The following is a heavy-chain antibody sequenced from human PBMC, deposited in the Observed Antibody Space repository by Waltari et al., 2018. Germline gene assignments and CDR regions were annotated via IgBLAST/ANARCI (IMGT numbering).Heavy chain of an antibody. CDR1: GGTFSSYA. CDR3: ARVVVVPALNGMDV. CDR2: IIPIFGTA. D-gene: IGHD2-2*01. V-gene: IGHV1-69*12. Sequence: QVQLVQSGAEVKKPGSSVKVSCKASGGTFSSYASSWVRQAPGQGLEWMGGIIPIFGTANYAQKFQGRVTITADESTSTAYMELSSLRSEDTAVYYCARVVVVPALNGMDVWGQGTTVTVSS. J-gene: IGHJ6*02.